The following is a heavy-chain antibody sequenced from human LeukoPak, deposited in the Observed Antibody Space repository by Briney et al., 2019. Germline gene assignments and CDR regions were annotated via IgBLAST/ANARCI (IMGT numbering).Heavy chain of an antibody. CDR2: INQSGST. D-gene: IGHD6-19*01. CDR1: GGSFGDSY. Sequence: SETLSLTCAVYGGSFGDSYWSWIRQPPGKGLEWIGEINQSGSTNYNPSLKSRVTISVDTSKNQFYLQMNSVTAADTAVYYCARNGWYSFEYCGQGTLVTVSS. J-gene: IGHJ4*02. V-gene: IGHV4-34*01. CDR3: ARNGWYSFEY.